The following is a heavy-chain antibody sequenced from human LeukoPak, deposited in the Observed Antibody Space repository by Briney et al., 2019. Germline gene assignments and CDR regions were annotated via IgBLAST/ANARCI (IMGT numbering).Heavy chain of an antibody. Sequence: GGSLRLSCAASGFTFSSYSMNWVRQAPGKGLEWVSSISSSSSYIYYADSVKGRFTISRDNAKNSLYLQMNSLRAEDTAVYYCARDRRGGSYRYFDYWGQGTLVTVSS. CDR1: GFTFSSYS. CDR2: ISSSSSYI. J-gene: IGHJ4*02. CDR3: ARDRRGGSYRYFDY. D-gene: IGHD1-26*01. V-gene: IGHV3-21*04.